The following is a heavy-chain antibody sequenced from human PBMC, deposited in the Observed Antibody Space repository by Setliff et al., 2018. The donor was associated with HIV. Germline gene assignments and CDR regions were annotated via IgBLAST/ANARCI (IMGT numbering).Heavy chain of an antibody. CDR3: ARDRRSIFGVDTKSRFDP. D-gene: IGHD3-3*01. CDR1: GTSFSDYY. V-gene: IGHV4-34*01. CDR2: VNHSGTT. J-gene: IGHJ5*02. Sequence: SETLSLTCAVYGTSFSDYYWTWIRQPPGKGLEWIGEVNHSGTTNYNTPLKSRVTISGDTSKKQFSLKLSSVTAADTAVYYCARDRRSIFGVDTKSRFDPWGQGTLVTVSS.